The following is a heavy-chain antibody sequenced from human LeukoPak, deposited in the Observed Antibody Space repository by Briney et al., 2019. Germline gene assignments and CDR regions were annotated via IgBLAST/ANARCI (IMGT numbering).Heavy chain of an antibody. Sequence: SETLSLTCAVYGGSFSGYYWSWIRKPPGEGLEWIGYIYYSGSTNYNPFLKSRVTISVDTSKNQFSLKLSSVTAADTAVYYCARDGYSSGAFDYWGQGTLVTVSS. D-gene: IGHD6-19*01. J-gene: IGHJ4*02. CDR3: ARDGYSSGAFDY. CDR2: IYYSGST. V-gene: IGHV4-59*01. CDR1: GGSFSGYY.